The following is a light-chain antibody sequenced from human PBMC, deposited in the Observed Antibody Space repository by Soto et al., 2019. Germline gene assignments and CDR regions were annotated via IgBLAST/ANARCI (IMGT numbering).Light chain of an antibody. J-gene: IGLJ1*01. V-gene: IGLV2-14*01. CDR1: SSDIGGYNY. CDR3: SSYSDSSPYV. Sequence: QSALTQPASVSGSPGQSITISCTGTSSDIGGYNYVTWYQQHPGKAPKLIIYEVSNRPPGVSNRFSGSKSGNTASLIISGLPAADEADYYCSSYSDSSPYVFGTGTKLTVL. CDR2: EVS.